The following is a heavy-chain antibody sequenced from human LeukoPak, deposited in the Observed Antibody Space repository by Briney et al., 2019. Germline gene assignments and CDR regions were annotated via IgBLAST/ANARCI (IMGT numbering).Heavy chain of an antibody. Sequence: GGSLRLSCAAPGFTFSSYSMNWVRQAPGKGLEWVSSISSGSTYIYYAGSVKGRFTISRDNTKNSLYLQMNSLRAEDTAVYYCTREGVDVFDIWGQGTMVTVSS. D-gene: IGHD3-10*01. CDR1: GFTFSSYS. V-gene: IGHV3-21*01. CDR2: ISSGSTYI. CDR3: TREGVDVFDI. J-gene: IGHJ3*02.